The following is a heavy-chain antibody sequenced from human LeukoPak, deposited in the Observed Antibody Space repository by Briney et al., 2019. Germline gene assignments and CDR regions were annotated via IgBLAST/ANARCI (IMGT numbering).Heavy chain of an antibody. CDR3: AKAGSIRFDY. V-gene: IGHV3-30*18. CDR1: GFTFSSYG. J-gene: IGHJ4*02. Sequence: GRSLRLSCAASGFTFSSYGMHWVRQAPGKGLEWVAVISYDGSNKYYADSVKGRFTISRDNSKNTLYLQMNSLRAEDTAVYYCAKAGSIRFDYWGQGTLVTVSS. D-gene: IGHD1-26*01. CDR2: ISYDGSNK.